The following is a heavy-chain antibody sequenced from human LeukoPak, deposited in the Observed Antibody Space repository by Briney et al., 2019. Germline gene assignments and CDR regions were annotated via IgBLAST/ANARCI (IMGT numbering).Heavy chain of an antibody. V-gene: IGHV3-33*06. CDR1: GFTFSTYG. CDR2: IWYDGRNK. CDR3: TKDGLRGYDYDY. D-gene: IGHD5-12*01. J-gene: IGHJ4*02. Sequence: PGRSLRLSCAASGFTFSTYGMHWVRQAPGKGLEWVAVIWYDGRNKYYADSVEGRFTISRDNSENTLYLQMDSLRGDDTAVYYCTKDGLRGYDYDYWGQGTLVTVSS.